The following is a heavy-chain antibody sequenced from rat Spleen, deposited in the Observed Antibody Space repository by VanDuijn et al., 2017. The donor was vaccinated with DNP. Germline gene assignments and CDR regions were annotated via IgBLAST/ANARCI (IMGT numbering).Heavy chain of an antibody. CDR2: ISYDDSGT. D-gene: IGHD1-6*01. J-gene: IGHJ4*01. CDR3: TTPNTTGPGA. Sequence: EVQLVESGGGLVQPGRSLKLSCAASGFTFSDYAMAWVRQAPKKGLEWVATISYDDSGTYYRGSVKGRFTISRDNAKSTLYLQMDSLRSEDTATYYCTTPNTTGPGAWGQGTSVTVSS. CDR1: GFTFSDYA. V-gene: IGHV5-7*01.